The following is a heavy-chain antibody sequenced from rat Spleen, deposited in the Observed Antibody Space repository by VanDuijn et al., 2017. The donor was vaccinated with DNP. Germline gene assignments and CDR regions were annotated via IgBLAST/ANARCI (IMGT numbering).Heavy chain of an antibody. D-gene: IGHD3-1*01. CDR3: ARTGGWTPHYYFDY. CDR1: GFTFSNYG. Sequence: EVQLVESGGGLVQPGRSLKLSCAASGFTFSNYGMAWVRQAPTKGLEWVASISTGGGNTYYRDSVKGRFTISRDNAKNTQYLQMDSLRSEDTATYYCARTGGWTPHYYFDYWGQGVMVTVSS. CDR2: ISTGGGNT. J-gene: IGHJ2*01. V-gene: IGHV5S13*01.